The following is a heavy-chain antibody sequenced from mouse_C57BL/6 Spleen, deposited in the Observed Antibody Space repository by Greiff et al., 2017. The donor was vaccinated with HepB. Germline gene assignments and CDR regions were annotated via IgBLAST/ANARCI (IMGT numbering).Heavy chain of an antibody. V-gene: IGHV1-64*01. CDR1: GYTFTSYW. J-gene: IGHJ4*01. CDR3: ARWLGGNAMDY. CDR2: IHPNSGST. Sequence: QVQLKQPGAELVKPGASVKLSCKASGYTFTSYWMHWVKQRPGQGLEWIGMIHPNSGSTNYNEKFKSKATLTVDKSSSTAYMQLSSLTSEDSAVYYCARWLGGNAMDYWGQGTSVTVSS. D-gene: IGHD3-3*01.